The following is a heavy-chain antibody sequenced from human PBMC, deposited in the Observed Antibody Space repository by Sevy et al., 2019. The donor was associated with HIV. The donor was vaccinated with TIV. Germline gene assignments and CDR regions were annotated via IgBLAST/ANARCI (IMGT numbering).Heavy chain of an antibody. J-gene: IGHJ4*02. Sequence: GGSLRLSCAASGFIFSDYYMAWVRQAPGKGLEWISYVSRGGYTIYDADSVKGRFTISRDNAKNSLYLQMNSLRAEDTAVYYCARDFKGSGNYYRKYYFDYWGQRTLVTVSS. CDR3: ARDFKGSGNYYRKYYFDY. D-gene: IGHD3-10*01. CDR1: GFIFSDYY. V-gene: IGHV3-11*01. CDR2: VSRGGYTI.